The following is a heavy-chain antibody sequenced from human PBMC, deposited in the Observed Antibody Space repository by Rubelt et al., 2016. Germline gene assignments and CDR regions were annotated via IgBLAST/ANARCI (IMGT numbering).Heavy chain of an antibody. CDR1: GFTFSSYA. D-gene: IGHD6-19*01. CDR2: ISYDGSNK. Sequence: VQLVESGGGLVQPGGSLRLSCAASGFTFSSYAMSWVRQAPGKGLEWVAVISYDGSNKYYADSVKGRFTISRDNSKNTLYLQMNSLRAEDTAVYYCAKERSGSGWYGETDYWGQGTLVTVSS. J-gene: IGHJ4*02. CDR3: AKERSGSGWYGETDY. V-gene: IGHV3-30*18.